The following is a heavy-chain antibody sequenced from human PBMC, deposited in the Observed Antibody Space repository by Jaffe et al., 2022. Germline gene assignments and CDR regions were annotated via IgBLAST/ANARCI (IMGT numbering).Heavy chain of an antibody. D-gene: IGHD2-8*02. V-gene: IGHV3-48*01. J-gene: IGHJ5*02. CDR2: ISSSSSTI. Sequence: EVQLVESGGGLVQPGGSLRLSCAASGFTFSSYSMNWVRQAPGKGLEWVSYISSSSSTIYYADSVKGRFTISRDNAKNSLYLQMNSLRAEDTAVYYCARGSYCTGGVCYPVGWFDPWGQGTLVTVSS. CDR1: GFTFSSYS. CDR3: ARGSYCTGGVCYPVGWFDP.